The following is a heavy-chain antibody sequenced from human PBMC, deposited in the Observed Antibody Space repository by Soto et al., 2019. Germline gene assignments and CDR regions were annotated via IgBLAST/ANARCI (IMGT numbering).Heavy chain of an antibody. CDR3: AKDLSLEERFLEWSRFDP. Sequence: EVQLLESGGGLVQPGGSLRLSCAASGFTFSKYAMSWVRQAPGKGLEWVSAISGSGAITYQADSVKGRFTIFRDNSKSTLYLQMNSLRAEDTAIYYCAKDLSLEERFLEWSRFDPWGQGTLVTVST. CDR2: ISGSGAIT. CDR1: GFTFSKYA. V-gene: IGHV3-23*01. D-gene: IGHD3-3*01. J-gene: IGHJ5*02.